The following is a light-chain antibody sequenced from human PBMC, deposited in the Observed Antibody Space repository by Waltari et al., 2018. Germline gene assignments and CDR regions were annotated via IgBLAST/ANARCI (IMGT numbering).Light chain of an antibody. CDR1: SSNIGAGYD. V-gene: IGLV1-40*01. CDR3: QSYDSSLSGRPWV. Sequence: QSVLTQPPSVSGAPGQRVTISCTGSSSNIGAGYDVHWYLQLPGTAPKLLIYANRNRPSGVPDRFSCSKSGTSASLAITGLQPEDEADYYCQSYDSSLSGRPWVFGGGTKLTVL. J-gene: IGLJ3*02. CDR2: ANR.